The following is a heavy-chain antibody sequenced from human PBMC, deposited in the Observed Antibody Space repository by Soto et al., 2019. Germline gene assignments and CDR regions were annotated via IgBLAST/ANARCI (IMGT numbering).Heavy chain of an antibody. D-gene: IGHD5-18*01. CDR1: GFTFSNYG. Sequence: EVQLVESGGGLVQSGGSRRLSCTASGFTFSNYGMNWIRQAPGKGLEWISFISYGSSSTYYADSVKGRFTISRDNAKNSLYLQLNSLRDEDSAVYYCARGQYTYGSDYWGQGAMVTVSS. CDR3: ARGQYTYGSDY. V-gene: IGHV3-48*02. J-gene: IGHJ4*02. CDR2: ISYGSSST.